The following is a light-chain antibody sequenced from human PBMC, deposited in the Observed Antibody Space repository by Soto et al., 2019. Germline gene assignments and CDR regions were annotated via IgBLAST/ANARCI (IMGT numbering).Light chain of an antibody. J-gene: IGLJ3*02. CDR1: SSNIGSNS. Sequence: QSVLTQPPSASGTPGQRVTISCSGSSSNIGSNSVYWYQQLPGTAPKLLISVDNQRPSGVPDRFSGSKSGTSASLAISGLRSEDEADYYCATWDDSLSGPMFGGGTKLTVL. CDR3: ATWDDSLSGPM. V-gene: IGLV1-47*02. CDR2: VDN.